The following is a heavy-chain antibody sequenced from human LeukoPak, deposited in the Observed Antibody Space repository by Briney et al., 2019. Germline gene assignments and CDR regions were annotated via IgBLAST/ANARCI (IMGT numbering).Heavy chain of an antibody. V-gene: IGHV4-30-4*08. CDR1: GGSISSGDYY. CDR2: IYYSGST. Sequence: SETLSLTCTVSGGSISSGDYYWSWIRQPPGKGLEWIGYIYYSGSTYYNPSLKSRVTISVDTSKNQFSLKLSSVTAADTAVYYCARASYYDFWSGQRYFDYWGQGTLVTVSS. D-gene: IGHD3-3*01. J-gene: IGHJ4*02. CDR3: ARASYYDFWSGQRYFDY.